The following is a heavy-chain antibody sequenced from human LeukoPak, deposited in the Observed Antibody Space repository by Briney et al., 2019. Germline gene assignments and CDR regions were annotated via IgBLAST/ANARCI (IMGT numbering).Heavy chain of an antibody. V-gene: IGHV3-23*01. CDR2: IIPSGHTT. Sequence: GGSLRLSCAASGFTFSTFAMIWVRQPPGKGLEWVSGIIPSGHTTYYADSVRGRFTISRDNAKNSLYLQMNSLRAEDTAVYYCAELGITMIGGVWGKGTTVTISS. CDR3: AELGITMIGGV. J-gene: IGHJ6*04. CDR1: GFTFSTFA. D-gene: IGHD3-10*02.